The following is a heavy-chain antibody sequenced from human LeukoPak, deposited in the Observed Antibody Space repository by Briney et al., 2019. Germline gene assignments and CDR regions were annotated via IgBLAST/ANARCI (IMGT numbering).Heavy chain of an antibody. J-gene: IGHJ5*02. D-gene: IGHD6-6*01. CDR3: ARDRRIAARGWFDP. Sequence: SETLSLTCTVSGGSISSSSYYWGWIRQPPGKGLEWIGSIYYSGSTYYNPSLKSRVTISVGTSKNQFSLKLSSVTAADTAVYYCARDRRIAARGWFDPWGQGTLVTVSS. CDR1: GGSISSSSYY. V-gene: IGHV4-39*07. CDR2: IYYSGST.